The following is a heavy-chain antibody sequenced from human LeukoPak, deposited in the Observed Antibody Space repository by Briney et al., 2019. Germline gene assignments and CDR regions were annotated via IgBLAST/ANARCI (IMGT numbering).Heavy chain of an antibody. J-gene: IGHJ4*02. V-gene: IGHV4-59*01. CDR2: IYYSGST. CDR1: GGSISSYY. D-gene: IGHD3-10*01. Sequence: PSETLSLTYTVSGGSISSYYWSWIRQPPGKGLEWIGYIYYSGSTNYNPSLKSRVTISVDTSKNQFSLKLSSVTAADTAVYYCARESKEGVFDYWGQGTLVTVSS. CDR3: ARESKEGVFDY.